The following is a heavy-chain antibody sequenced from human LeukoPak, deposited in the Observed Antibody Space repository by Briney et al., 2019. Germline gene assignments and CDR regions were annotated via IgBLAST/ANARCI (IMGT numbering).Heavy chain of an antibody. CDR2: ITSDGSST. J-gene: IGHJ4*02. CDR3: VRESRFHFDY. CDR1: GFTFSSYW. Sequence: GGSLRLSCTASGFTFSSYWMHWVRQAPGKGLVWVSRITSDGSSTSHADSVKGRFTISRDNAKNSLYLQMNSLRDEDTAVYYCVRESRFHFDYWGQGTLVTVSS. D-gene: IGHD3-10*01. V-gene: IGHV3-74*01.